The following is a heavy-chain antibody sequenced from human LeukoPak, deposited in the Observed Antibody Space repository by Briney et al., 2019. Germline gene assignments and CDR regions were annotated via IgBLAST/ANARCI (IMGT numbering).Heavy chain of an antibody. CDR1: GFTVSSNY. CDR3: ARDLGYDSSGLLGY. D-gene: IGHD3-22*01. CDR2: IYSGGST. J-gene: IGHJ4*02. Sequence: GGSLRLSCAASGFTVSSNYMSWVRQAPGKGLEWVSVIYSGGSTYYADSVKGRFTISRDNAKNSLYLQMNSLRAEDTAVYYCARDLGYDSSGLLGYWGQGTLVTVSS. V-gene: IGHV3-66*01.